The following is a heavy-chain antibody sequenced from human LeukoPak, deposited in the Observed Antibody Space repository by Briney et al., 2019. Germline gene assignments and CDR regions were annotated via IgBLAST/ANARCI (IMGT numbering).Heavy chain of an antibody. CDR2: ISWNSGSI. CDR1: GSTSDVYA. V-gene: IGHV3-9*02. D-gene: IGHD2-2*01. CDR3: AKDMVRYCSSTSCYSPMDV. J-gene: IGHJ6*04. Sequence: CLRPACAPAGSTSDVYAMHWVRQPPGKGLEWVSGISWNSGSIGYADSVKGRFTISRGNAKNSLYLQMNSLRAEDTALYYCAKDMVRYCSSTSCYSPMDVWGKGTTVTVSS.